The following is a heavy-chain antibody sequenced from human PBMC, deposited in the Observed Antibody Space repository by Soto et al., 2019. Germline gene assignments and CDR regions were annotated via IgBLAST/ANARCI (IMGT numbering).Heavy chain of an antibody. D-gene: IGHD4-17*01. J-gene: IGHJ4*02. Sequence: GGSLRLSCAASGFTFSSYAMSWVRQAPGKGLEWVSAISGSGGSTYYADSVKGRFTISRDNSKNTLYLQMNSLRAEDTAVYYCASKYSYGPTVTTSFLGYWGQGTLVTVSS. CDR1: GFTFSSYA. V-gene: IGHV3-23*01. CDR3: ASKYSYGPTVTTSFLGY. CDR2: ISGSGGST.